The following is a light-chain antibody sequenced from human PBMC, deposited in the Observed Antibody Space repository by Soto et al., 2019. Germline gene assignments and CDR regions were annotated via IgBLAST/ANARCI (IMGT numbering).Light chain of an antibody. J-gene: IGLJ2*01. CDR1: SSNIGAGYD. CDR3: QSYDSSLSGVV. V-gene: IGLV1-40*01. Sequence: QSVLTQPPSVSGAPGQRVTISCTGSSSNIGAGYDVHWYQQLPGTAPKLLIYGNNNRPSGVPDRFSDSKSGTSASLAITGLQAEDEADYYRQSYDSSLSGVVFGGGTKLTVL. CDR2: GNN.